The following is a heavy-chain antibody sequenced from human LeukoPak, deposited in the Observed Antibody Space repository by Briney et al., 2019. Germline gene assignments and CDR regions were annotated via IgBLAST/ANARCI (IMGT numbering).Heavy chain of an antibody. D-gene: IGHD6-13*01. CDR3: ARDWSSSGDY. Sequence: TGGSLRLSCAASGFSFRTYWMSWVRQAPGKGLEWVANIKQDGSEKYYVDSVKGRFTSSRDNAKNSLYLQMNSLRADDTAVYYCARDWSSSGDYWGQGTLVTVSS. CDR1: GFSFRTYW. V-gene: IGHV3-7*01. J-gene: IGHJ4*02. CDR2: IKQDGSEK.